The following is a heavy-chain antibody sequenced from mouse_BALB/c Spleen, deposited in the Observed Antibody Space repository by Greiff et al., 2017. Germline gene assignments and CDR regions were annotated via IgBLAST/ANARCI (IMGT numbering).Heavy chain of an antibody. Sequence: EVKLLESGPGLVKPSQSLSLTCSVTGYSITSGYYWNWIRQFPGNKLEWMGYISYDGSNNYNPSLKNRISITRDTSKNQFFLKLNSVTTEDTATYYCARDLYYGSDYWGQGTTLTVSS. D-gene: IGHD1-1*01. V-gene: IGHV3-6*02. CDR1: GYSITSGYY. CDR3: ARDLYYGSDY. J-gene: IGHJ2*01. CDR2: ISYDGSN.